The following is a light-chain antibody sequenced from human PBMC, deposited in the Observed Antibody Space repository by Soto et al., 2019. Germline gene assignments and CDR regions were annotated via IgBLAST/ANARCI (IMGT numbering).Light chain of an antibody. CDR3: QQYKNWPPDT. CDR2: GAS. Sequence: EIVMTQSPATLSVSPGERATLSCRASESVSSSFLTWYQQKPGQAPSLLIYGASTRATGIPARFSGSGSGTEFTLTISSLQSADLAVYYGQQYKNWPPDTFGQGTRLEI. J-gene: IGKJ5*01. V-gene: IGKV3-15*01. CDR1: ESVSSS.